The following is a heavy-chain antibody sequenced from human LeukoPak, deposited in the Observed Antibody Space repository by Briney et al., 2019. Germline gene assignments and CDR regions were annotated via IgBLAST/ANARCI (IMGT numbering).Heavy chain of an antibody. CDR2: ISGSGDNT. CDR1: GFTFSSYA. D-gene: IGHD2-15*01. J-gene: IGHJ4*02. CDR3: AKHPGGSCYSACDY. Sequence: GGSLRLSCAASGFTFSSYAMSWVRQAPGKGLEWVSAISGSGDNTYYADSVKGRFTISRDNSKNTLYLQMNSLRAEDTAVYYCAKHPGGSCYSACDYWGQGTLVTVSS. V-gene: IGHV3-23*01.